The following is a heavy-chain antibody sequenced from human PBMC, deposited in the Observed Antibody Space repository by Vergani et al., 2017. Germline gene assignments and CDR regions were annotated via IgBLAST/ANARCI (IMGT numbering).Heavy chain of an antibody. J-gene: IGHJ6*02. CDR2: ISGSGGST. D-gene: IGHD2-2*01. CDR1: GFTFSSYA. CDR3: AKELGCSSTSCYRMDYYYYGMDV. V-gene: IGHV3-23*04. Sequence: EVQLVESGGGLVQPGGSLRLSCAASGFTFSSYAMSWVRQAPGKGLEWVSAISGSGGSTYYADSVKGRFTISRDNSKNTLYLQMNSLRAEDTAVYYCAKELGCSSTSCYRMDYYYYGMDVWGQGTTVTVSS.